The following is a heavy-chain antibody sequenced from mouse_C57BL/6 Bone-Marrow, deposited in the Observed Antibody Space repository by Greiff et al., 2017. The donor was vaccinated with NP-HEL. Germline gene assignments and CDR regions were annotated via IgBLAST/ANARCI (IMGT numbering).Heavy chain of an antibody. CDR2: ISYDGSN. CDR3: AREGGYYGSPFAY. CDR1: GYSIISGYY. V-gene: IGHV3-6*01. J-gene: IGHJ3*01. Sequence: VQLQQSGPGLVKPSQSLSLTCSVTGYSIISGYYWNWFRQFPGNKLEWMASISYDGSNNYNPSLKNRISITRDISKNQFFLKLTSVTTEDTATYYCAREGGYYGSPFAYWGQGTLVTVSA. D-gene: IGHD1-1*01.